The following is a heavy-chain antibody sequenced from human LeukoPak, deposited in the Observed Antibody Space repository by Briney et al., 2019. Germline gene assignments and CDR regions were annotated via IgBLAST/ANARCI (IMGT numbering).Heavy chain of an antibody. V-gene: IGHV4-59*08. J-gene: IGHJ4*02. Sequence: PSETLSLTCTVSGGSISSYYWSWIRQPPGKGLEWIGYIHYSGSTNYNLSLKSRVTISVDTSKNQFSLKLSSVTAADTAVYYCAGHSSSYYDFDYWGQGTLVTVSS. CDR3: AGHSSSYYDFDY. D-gene: IGHD1-26*01. CDR2: IHYSGST. CDR1: GGSISSYY.